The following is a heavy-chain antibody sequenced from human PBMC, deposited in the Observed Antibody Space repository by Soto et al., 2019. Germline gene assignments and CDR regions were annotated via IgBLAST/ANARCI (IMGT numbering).Heavy chain of an antibody. J-gene: IGHJ5*02. CDR3: AHNRDFNWFDP. CDR2: IYLNDDK. CDR1: GFSLSTSGVG. Sequence: EXGPTLVNPTQALTLTCTFSGFSLSTSGVGVGWIRQPPGKALEWLALIYLNDDKRYSPSLKSRLTITKDTSKNQVVLTMTNMDPVDTATYYCAHNRDFNWFDPWGQGTLVTVSS. V-gene: IGHV2-5*01.